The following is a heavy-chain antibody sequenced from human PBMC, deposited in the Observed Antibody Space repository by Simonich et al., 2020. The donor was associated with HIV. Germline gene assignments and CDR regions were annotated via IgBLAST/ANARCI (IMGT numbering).Heavy chain of an antibody. CDR1: GFTFDEYA. J-gene: IGHJ4*02. D-gene: IGHD6-6*01. CDR3: AKDRYSSSSGSFDY. V-gene: IGHV3-9*03. Sequence: EVQLVESGGGLVQPGRSLRLSCAASGFTFDEYAMHWVRQAPGKGLGWVSGISWNSGSIGYADSVKGRFTISRDKAKNYLYLQMNSLRAEDMALYYCAKDRYSSSSGSFDYWGQGTLVTVSS. CDR2: ISWNSGSI.